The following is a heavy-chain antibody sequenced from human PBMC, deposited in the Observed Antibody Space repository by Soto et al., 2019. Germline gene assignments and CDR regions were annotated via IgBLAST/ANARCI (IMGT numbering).Heavy chain of an antibody. Sequence: QVPLVQSGAEVKKPGASVKVSCKASGYTFTSYGISWVRQAPGQGLEWMGWISAYNGNTNYAQKLQGRVTMTTDTSTSTAYMQLRSLRSDDTAVYYCASHFMVRGVITPGGFDYWGQGTLVPVSS. CDR3: ASHFMVRGVITPGGFDY. CDR2: ISAYNGNT. CDR1: GYTFTSYG. V-gene: IGHV1-18*01. D-gene: IGHD3-10*01. J-gene: IGHJ4*02.